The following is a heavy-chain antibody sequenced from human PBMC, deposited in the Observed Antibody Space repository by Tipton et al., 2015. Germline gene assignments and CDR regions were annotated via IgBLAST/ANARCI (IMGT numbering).Heavy chain of an antibody. CDR3: ARGGSPIIEMAYHHYGLDV. D-gene: IGHD5-24*01. Sequence: TLSLTCSLSGGSFYTYYGTWIRQPPGQGLEWIGEIYHSGTTNYNPSLRVRFTISLSTSKNQLSLKPDSVTAADTAIYYCARGGSPIIEMAYHHYGLDVWGQGTTVTVSS. V-gene: IGHV4-34*01. CDR2: IYHSGTT. J-gene: IGHJ6*02. CDR1: GGSFYTYY.